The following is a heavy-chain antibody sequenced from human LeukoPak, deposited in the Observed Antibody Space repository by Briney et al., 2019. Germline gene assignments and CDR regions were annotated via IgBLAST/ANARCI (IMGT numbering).Heavy chain of an antibody. Sequence: SETLPLTCTVSGGSISSGGYYWSWIRQHPGKGLEWIGYIYYSGSTYYNPSLKSRVTISVDTSKNQFSLKLSSVTAADTAVYYCAREDYGDPGSRFFDLWGRGTLVTVSS. CDR3: AREDYGDPGSRFFDL. J-gene: IGHJ2*01. CDR2: IYYSGST. D-gene: IGHD4-17*01. CDR1: GGSISSGGYY. V-gene: IGHV4-31*03.